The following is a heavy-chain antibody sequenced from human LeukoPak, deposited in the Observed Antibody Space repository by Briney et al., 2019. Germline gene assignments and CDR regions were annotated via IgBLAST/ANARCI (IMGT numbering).Heavy chain of an antibody. Sequence: GRSLRLSCAASGFTFSNYAMHWVRQAPGKGLEWVAVISGSGGSTYYADSVKGRFTISRDNSKNTLYLQMNSLRAEDTAVYYCAKDVESTSCYVDYWGQGTLVTVSS. J-gene: IGHJ4*02. V-gene: IGHV3-23*01. D-gene: IGHD2-2*01. CDR3: AKDVESTSCYVDY. CDR1: GFTFSNYA. CDR2: ISGSGGST.